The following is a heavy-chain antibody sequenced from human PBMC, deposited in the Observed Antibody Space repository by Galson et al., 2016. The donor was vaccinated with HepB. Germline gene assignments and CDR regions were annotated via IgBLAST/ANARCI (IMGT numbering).Heavy chain of an antibody. V-gene: IGHV3-23*01. CDR1: GFSFSNFA. J-gene: IGHJ6*02. CDR2: ITGGGGT. Sequence: SLRLSCAASGFSFSNFAMSWVRLAPGKGLEWVSGITGGGGTYIAGSVRGRFTISGDNSKKTLYLQLNGLRAEDTALYYCAKMKGMQLQSYGMDIWGQGTTVTVSS. CDR3: AKMKGMQLQSYGMDI. D-gene: IGHD5-24*01.